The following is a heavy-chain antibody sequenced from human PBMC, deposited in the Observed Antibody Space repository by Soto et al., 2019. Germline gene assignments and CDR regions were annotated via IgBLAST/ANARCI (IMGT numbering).Heavy chain of an antibody. D-gene: IGHD4-17*01. CDR3: ARGDYGGNWY. CDR1: GGSFSGYY. J-gene: IGHJ4*02. Sequence: PSETLSLTCAVYGGSFSGYYWSWIRQPPGKGLEWIGEINHSGSTNYNPSLKSRVTISVDTSKNQFSLKLSSVAAADTAVYYCARGDYGGNWYWGQGTLVTVSS. V-gene: IGHV4-34*01. CDR2: INHSGST.